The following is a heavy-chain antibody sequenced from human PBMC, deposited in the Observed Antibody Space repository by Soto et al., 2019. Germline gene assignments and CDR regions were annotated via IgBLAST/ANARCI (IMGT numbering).Heavy chain of an antibody. J-gene: IGHJ6*03. V-gene: IGHV3-23*01. CDR1: GFTFSSYA. Sequence: GSLRLSCAASGFTFSSYAMSWVRQAPGKGLEWVSAISGSGGSTYYADSVKGRFTISRDNSKNTLYLQMNSLRAEDTAVYYCAKAFYGDYYYYMDVWGKGTTVTVS. D-gene: IGHD4-17*01. CDR2: ISGSGGST. CDR3: AKAFYGDYYYYMDV.